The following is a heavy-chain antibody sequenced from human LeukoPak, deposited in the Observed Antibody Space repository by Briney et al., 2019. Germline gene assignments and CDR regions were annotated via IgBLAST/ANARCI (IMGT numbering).Heavy chain of an antibody. D-gene: IGHD3-22*01. CDR1: GLTFSGSA. V-gene: IGHV3-73*01. CDR2: IRSKANSYAT. Sequence: GGSLRLSCAASGLTFSGSAMHWVRQASGKGLEWVGRIRSKANSYATAYAASVKGRFTISRDDSKNTAYLQMNSLKTEDTAVYYCTSALTRIRDYDTIGYYSSPGYWGQGTLVTVSS. J-gene: IGHJ4*02. CDR3: TSALTRIRDYDTIGYYSSPGY.